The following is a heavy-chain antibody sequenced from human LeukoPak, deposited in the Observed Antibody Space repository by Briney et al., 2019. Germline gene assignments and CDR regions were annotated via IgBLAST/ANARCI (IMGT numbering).Heavy chain of an antibody. V-gene: IGHV3-30-3*01. J-gene: IGHJ3*02. CDR2: ILYDGSDK. D-gene: IGHD2-21*02. Sequence: GGSLRLSCVGSGFTFSHYSLHWVRQAPGKGLEWVTLILYDGSDKYYADSVKGRFTISRDNSKNTLYLQMNSLRAEDTAVYYCAKGARETADFDIWGQGTMVTVSS. CDR3: AKGARETADFDI. CDR1: GFTFSHYS.